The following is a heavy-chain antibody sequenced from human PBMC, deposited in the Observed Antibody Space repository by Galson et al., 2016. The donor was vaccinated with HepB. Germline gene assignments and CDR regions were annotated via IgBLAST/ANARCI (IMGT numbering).Heavy chain of an antibody. CDR2: IFHSGNT. CDR1: GGSISSSNW. Sequence: SETLSLTCAVSGGSISSSNWWSWVRQPPGKGLEWIGEIFHSGNTNYNPSLKSRVTISVDKSKNQFSLKLSSVTAADTAVYYCARGLDSGYVYWYFDLWGRGTLVTVSS. CDR3: ARGLDSGYVYWYFDL. V-gene: IGHV4-4*02. D-gene: IGHD5-12*01. J-gene: IGHJ2*01.